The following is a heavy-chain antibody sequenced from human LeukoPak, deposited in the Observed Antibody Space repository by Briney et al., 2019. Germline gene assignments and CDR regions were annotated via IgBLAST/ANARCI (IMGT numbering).Heavy chain of an antibody. CDR1: AYSISDGFV. Sequence: SGTLSLTCTVSAYSISDGFVWGWIRQAPGKGLEWIGGIYHSGTSYYNPSLKSRISMSVDTSKNQFSLNLSSVTAADTAVYYCTRLSHVAGAPKVSWFDPWGQGTLVTVSS. D-gene: IGHD1-26*01. J-gene: IGHJ5*02. V-gene: IGHV4-38-2*02. CDR3: TRLSHVAGAPKVSWFDP. CDR2: IYHSGTS.